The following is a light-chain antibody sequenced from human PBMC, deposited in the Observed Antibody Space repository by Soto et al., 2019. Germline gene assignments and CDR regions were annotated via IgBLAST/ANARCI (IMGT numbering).Light chain of an antibody. CDR1: QSVSSSY. J-gene: IGKJ2*01. CDR2: GAS. V-gene: IGKV3-20*01. CDR3: RQYGTSQYT. Sequence: EIVLTQSPGPLSLSPGERATLSCRASQSVSSSYLAWYQQKPGQAPRLLIYGASRRATGIPDRFSGSGSGTDFTLTINRLEPEDCAVYYCRQYGTSQYTFGQATKLEIK.